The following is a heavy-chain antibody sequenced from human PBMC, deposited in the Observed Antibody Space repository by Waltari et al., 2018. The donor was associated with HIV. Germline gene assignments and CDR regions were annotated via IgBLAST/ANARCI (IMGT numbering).Heavy chain of an antibody. CDR2: IWHDANNQ. Sequence: QVQLVESGGGVVQPGKSLRLSCAASGFTFSSLVMHWVRQAPGKGLEWVAVIWHDANNQYYADSVQGRFTISRDNSKNTLYLQMNSLRAEDTALYYCARDSPAFSRGTEELDYWGQGTLVTVSS. V-gene: IGHV3-33*01. CDR3: ARDSPAFSRGTEELDY. J-gene: IGHJ4*02. CDR1: GFTFSSLV. D-gene: IGHD2-2*01.